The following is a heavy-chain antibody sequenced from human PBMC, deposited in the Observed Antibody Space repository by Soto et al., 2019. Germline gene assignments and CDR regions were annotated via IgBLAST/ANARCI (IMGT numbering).Heavy chain of an antibody. J-gene: IGHJ4*02. CDR2: ISSSGSTA. D-gene: IGHD3-10*01. CDR1: GFTFSRFE. Sequence: TGGSLRLSCAASGFTFSRFELHWVRQAPGKGLEWISYISSSGSTAYYASSVEGRFTISRDNANNSVYPQMDSLRAEDTALYYCTRAAWFPYLSFYWGQGALVTVSS. CDR3: TRAAWFPYLSFY. V-gene: IGHV3-48*03.